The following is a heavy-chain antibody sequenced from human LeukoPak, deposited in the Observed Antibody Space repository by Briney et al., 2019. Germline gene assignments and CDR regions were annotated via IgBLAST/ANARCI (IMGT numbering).Heavy chain of an antibody. Sequence: GSLRLSCAASGFTFSGSAMHWVRQASGKGLEWVGRIRSKANSYATAYAASVKGRFTISRDDSKNTAYLQMNSLKTEDTAVYYCTVIAARRGGLVDYWGQGTLVTVSP. CDR3: TVIAARRGGLVDY. CDR1: GFTFSGSA. CDR2: IRSKANSYAT. D-gene: IGHD6-6*01. V-gene: IGHV3-73*01. J-gene: IGHJ4*02.